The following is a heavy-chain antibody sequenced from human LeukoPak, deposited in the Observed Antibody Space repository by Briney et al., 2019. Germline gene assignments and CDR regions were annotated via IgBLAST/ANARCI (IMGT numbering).Heavy chain of an antibody. D-gene: IGHD3-10*01. Sequence: GGSLRLSCAASGFTFSSYAMHWVRQGPGKGLEYVSAISSNGGSTYYANSVKGRFAISRDNSKNTLYLQMGSLRAEDMAVYYCARGDTMVRGADYWGQGTLVTVSS. J-gene: IGHJ4*02. CDR2: ISSNGGST. CDR3: ARGDTMVRGADY. V-gene: IGHV3-64*01. CDR1: GFTFSSYA.